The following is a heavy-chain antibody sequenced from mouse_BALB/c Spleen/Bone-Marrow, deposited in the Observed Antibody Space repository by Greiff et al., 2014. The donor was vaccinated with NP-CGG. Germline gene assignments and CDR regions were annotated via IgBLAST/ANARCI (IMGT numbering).Heavy chain of an antibody. V-gene: IGHV14-3*02. D-gene: IGHD1-1*01. J-gene: IGHJ3*01. Sequence: EVQLQQSGAELVKPGASVKLSCTASGFNIKDTYMHWVKQRPEQGLEWIGRIDPANGNTKYDPKFQGKATITADTSSNTAYLQLSSLTSEDTAVYYCAFYYYDNSLFAYWGQGTLVTVSA. CDR3: AFYYYDNSLFAY. CDR1: GFNIKDTY. CDR2: IDPANGNT.